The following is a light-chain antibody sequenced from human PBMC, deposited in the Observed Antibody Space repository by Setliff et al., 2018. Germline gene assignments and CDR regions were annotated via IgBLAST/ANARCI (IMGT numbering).Light chain of an antibody. CDR3: CSYAGSYTSLYV. Sequence: QSALTQPPSASGSPGQSVTISCTGTSSDVGGYNYVSWYQQHPGKAPKLMIYEVSKRPSGVPDRFSGSKSGNTASLTISGPQAEDEADYYCCSYAGSYTSLYVFGTGTKVTVL. J-gene: IGLJ1*01. V-gene: IGLV2-8*01. CDR1: SSDVGGYNY. CDR2: EVS.